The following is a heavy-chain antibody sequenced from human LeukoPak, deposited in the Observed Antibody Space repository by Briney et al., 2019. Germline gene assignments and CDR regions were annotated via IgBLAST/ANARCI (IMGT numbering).Heavy chain of an antibody. V-gene: IGHV4-59*12. J-gene: IGHJ4*02. CDR2: IYYSGTT. D-gene: IGHD3-10*01. CDR1: GGSISSYY. Sequence: SETLSLTCTVSGGSISSYYWNWIRQPPGKGLEWIGYIYYSGTTNYHPSLRSRVTMSVDTSKNQFSLKLNSVTAADTAVYYCARDPGMERFGVVFDSWGQGTLVTVSS. CDR3: ARDPGMERFGVVFDS.